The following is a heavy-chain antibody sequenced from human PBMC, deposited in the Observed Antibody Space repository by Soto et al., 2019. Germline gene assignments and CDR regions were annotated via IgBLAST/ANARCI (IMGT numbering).Heavy chain of an antibody. Sequence: PSETLSLTCTVSGGSISSSSYYWGWIPQPPGKGLEWIGSIYYSGSTYYNPSLKSRVTISVDTSKNQFSLKLSSVTAADTAVYYCARQEWELGVNYYYGMDVWGQGTTVTVSS. CDR2: IYYSGST. J-gene: IGHJ6*02. CDR1: GGSISSSSYY. CDR3: ARQEWELGVNYYYGMDV. D-gene: IGHD1-26*01. V-gene: IGHV4-39*01.